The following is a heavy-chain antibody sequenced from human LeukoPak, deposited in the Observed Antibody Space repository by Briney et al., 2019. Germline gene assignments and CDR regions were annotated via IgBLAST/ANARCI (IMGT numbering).Heavy chain of an antibody. CDR3: ASGDVGAIPAQEGDDAFDI. CDR1: GGSISSGSYY. D-gene: IGHD1-26*01. Sequence: SETLSLTCTVSGGSISSGSYYWGWIRQPPGKGLEWIGSIYYSGSTYYNPSLKSRVTISVDTSKNQFSLKLSSVTAADTAVYYCASGDVGAIPAQEGDDAFDIWGQGTMVTASS. V-gene: IGHV4-39*07. J-gene: IGHJ3*02. CDR2: IYYSGST.